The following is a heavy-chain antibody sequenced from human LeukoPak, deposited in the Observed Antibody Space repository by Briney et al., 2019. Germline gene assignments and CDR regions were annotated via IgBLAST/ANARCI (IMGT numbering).Heavy chain of an antibody. CDR2: IYYGGST. Sequence: SETLSLTCTVSGGTISSYYWSWIRQAPGKGLEWVWYIYYGGSTNYNPSLKSRVTISVDTSKNQFTLQLSSVTAADTAVYYCARAGVMVYAPYNWFDPWGQGTLVTVSS. J-gene: IGHJ5*02. CDR3: ARAGVMVYAPYNWFDP. V-gene: IGHV4-59*01. CDR1: GGTISSYY. D-gene: IGHD2-8*01.